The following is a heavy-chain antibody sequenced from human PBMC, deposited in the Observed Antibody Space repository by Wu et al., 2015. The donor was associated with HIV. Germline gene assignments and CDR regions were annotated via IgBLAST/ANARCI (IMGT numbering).Heavy chain of an antibody. J-gene: IGHJ4*02. CDR2: VIPIFPTT. CDR1: GYTFWSYG. D-gene: IGHD3-22*01. Sequence: QIRLVQSGPDLKNPGASVKVSCRTSGYTFWSYGIVWVRQAPGQGLEWMGRVIPIFPTTNYVQRFQDRVTISADESTSTASMELRSLRSDDTAVYYCARVMTPLQYYYDSSGWGYFDYWGQGTLVTVSS. V-gene: IGHV1-69*13. CDR3: ARVMTPLQYYYDSSGWGYFDY.